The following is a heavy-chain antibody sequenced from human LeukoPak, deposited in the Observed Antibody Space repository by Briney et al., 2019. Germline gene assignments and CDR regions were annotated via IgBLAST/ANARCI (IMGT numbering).Heavy chain of an antibody. CDR3: ARDYYDSSGYRDYFDY. J-gene: IGHJ4*02. Sequence: SETLSLTCTVSGGSISSYYWSWIRDPAGKGLECLGRIYSSGSTNYNPSLKSRVTMSVDTSKTQFSLKLSSVTAADTAVYYCARDYYDSSGYRDYFDYWGQGTLVTVSS. CDR1: GGSISSYY. D-gene: IGHD3-22*01. CDR2: IYSSGST. V-gene: IGHV4-4*07.